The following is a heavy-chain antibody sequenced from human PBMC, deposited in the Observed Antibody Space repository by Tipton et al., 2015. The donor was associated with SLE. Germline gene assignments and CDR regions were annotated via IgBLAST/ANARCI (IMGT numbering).Heavy chain of an antibody. CDR1: GGSISSYY. V-gene: IGHV4-59*01. CDR2: IYYSGST. D-gene: IGHD3-10*01. Sequence: GLVKPSETLSLTCTVSGGSISSYYWSWIRQPPGKGLEWIGYIYYSGSTNYNPSLKSRVTISVDTSKNQFSLKLSSVTAADTAVYYCARAPGETWFDPWGQGTLVTVSS. J-gene: IGHJ5*02. CDR3: ARAPGETWFDP.